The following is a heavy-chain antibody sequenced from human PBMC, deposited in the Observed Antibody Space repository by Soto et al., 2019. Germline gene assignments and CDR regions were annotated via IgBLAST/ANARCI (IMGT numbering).Heavy chain of an antibody. CDR2: IKRDGSTT. Sequence: EVQLVESGGGLVQPGGSLRLSCAASGFTFSDYWMHWVRQAPGKGLEWVSRIKRDGSTTNYADSVKGRFTISRDNAKNTQYLEMNSLRGEDTADYYCARGAINYYYEDVWGKGTTVTVSS. CDR1: GFTFSDYW. V-gene: IGHV3-74*01. CDR3: ARGAINYYYEDV. J-gene: IGHJ6*03.